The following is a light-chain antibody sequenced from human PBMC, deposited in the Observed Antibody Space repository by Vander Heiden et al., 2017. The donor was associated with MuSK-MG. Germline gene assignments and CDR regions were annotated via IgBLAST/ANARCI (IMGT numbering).Light chain of an antibody. Sequence: EIVLTQSPGTLSLSPGERATLSCRASQSVSSSRLLIYGASSRATGFPDRFSGSGSGTDFTLTISRLEPEDFAVYYCQRYGSSPWTFGPGTKVEIK. CDR1: QSVSSS. CDR3: QRYGSSPWT. V-gene: IGKV3-20*01. CDR2: GAS. J-gene: IGKJ1*01.